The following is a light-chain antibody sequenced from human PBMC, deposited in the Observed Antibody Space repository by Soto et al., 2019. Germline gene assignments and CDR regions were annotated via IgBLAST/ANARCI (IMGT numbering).Light chain of an antibody. Sequence: EIVLTQSPGTLSLSPGERATLSCRASQSVSIIFLAWYQHKPGQAPRLLIYGASTRATGVPDRFRGSVSVTDFTLTLSRMEPEDFAVYYCQQYASSPLTFGGGIKVEIK. CDR2: GAS. CDR1: QSVSIIF. CDR3: QQYASSPLT. J-gene: IGKJ4*01. V-gene: IGKV3-20*01.